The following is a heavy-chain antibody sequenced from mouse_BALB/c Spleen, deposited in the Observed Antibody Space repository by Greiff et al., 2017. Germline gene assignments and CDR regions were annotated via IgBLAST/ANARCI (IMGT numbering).Heavy chain of an antibody. CDR1: GFTFSSFG. Sequence: EVQLVESGGGLVQPGGSRKLSCAASGFTFSSFGMHWVRQAPEKGLEWVAYISSGSSTIYYADTVKGRFTISRDNPKNTLFLQMTSLRSEETAMYYCARWDGNYDAMDYWGQGTSVTVSS. V-gene: IGHV5-17*02. CDR3: ARWDGNYDAMDY. D-gene: IGHD2-1*01. CDR2: ISSGSSTI. J-gene: IGHJ4*01.